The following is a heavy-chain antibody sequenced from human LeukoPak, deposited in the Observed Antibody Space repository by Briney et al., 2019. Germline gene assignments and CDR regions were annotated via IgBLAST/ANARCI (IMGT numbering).Heavy chain of an antibody. J-gene: IGHJ4*02. V-gene: IGHV4-39*07. CDR3: ARPYSSSWHGSFDY. Sequence: SETLSLTCTVSGGSISSGGYYWSWIRQPPGKGLEWIGEINHSGGTNYNPSLKSRVTISVDTSKNQFSLKLSSVTAADTAVYYCARPYSSSWHGSFDYWGQGTLVTVSP. CDR1: GGSISSGGYY. D-gene: IGHD6-13*01. CDR2: INHSGGT.